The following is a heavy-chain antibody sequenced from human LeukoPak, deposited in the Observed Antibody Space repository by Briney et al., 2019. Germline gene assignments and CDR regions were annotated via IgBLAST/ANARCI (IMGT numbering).Heavy chain of an antibody. V-gene: IGHV3-72*01. CDR1: GFTFSDHY. J-gene: IGHJ3*01. CDR2: TRNRAQGYTT. D-gene: IGHD2-15*01. Sequence: RPGGSLRLSCAASGFTFSDHYMDWVRQAPGKGLEWVGRTRNRAQGYTTEYAASVKGRFTVSRDDSKNSLFLQMNGLKIEDTAVYFCARGAYCSGTFCPDAFTLWGQGTMVTVSS. CDR3: ARGAYCSGTFCPDAFTL.